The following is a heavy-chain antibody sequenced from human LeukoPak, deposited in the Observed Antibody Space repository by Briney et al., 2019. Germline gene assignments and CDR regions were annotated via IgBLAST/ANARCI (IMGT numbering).Heavy chain of an antibody. D-gene: IGHD6-19*01. CDR3: AKKTVSGTPPGFDC. V-gene: IGHV3-23*01. Sequence: PGGSLRLSCAASGFTLSSCAMSWVRQAPGRGLEWVSAIRDDGTWYADSVKGRFTISRDSSKNTLYLQMNSLRAEDTAVYYCAKKTVSGTPPGFDCWGQGSLVTVSS. CDR2: IRDDGT. CDR1: GFTLSSCA. J-gene: IGHJ4*02.